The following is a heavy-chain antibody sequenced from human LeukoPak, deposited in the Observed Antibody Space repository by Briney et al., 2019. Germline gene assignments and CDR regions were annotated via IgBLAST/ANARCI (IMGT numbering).Heavy chain of an antibody. V-gene: IGHV4-4*09. CDR1: GGSISSYY. CDR3: ARHGPTDTAMAFHFDY. CDR2: IYTSGST. D-gene: IGHD5-18*01. J-gene: IGHJ4*02. Sequence: NSSETLSLTCTVSGGSISSYYWSWIRQPPGKGLEWIGYIYTSGSTNYNPSLKSRVTISVDTSKNQFSLKLSSVTAADTAVYYCARHGPTDTAMAFHFDYWGQGTLVTVSS.